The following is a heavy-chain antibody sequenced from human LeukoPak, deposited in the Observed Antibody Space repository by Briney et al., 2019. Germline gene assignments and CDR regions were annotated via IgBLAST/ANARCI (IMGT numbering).Heavy chain of an antibody. V-gene: IGHV3-15*01. CDR3: TAPPSFYYGSGSYGY. Sequence: GGSLRLSCAASGLSFSSAWMSWVRQAPGKGLEWVGRIKSKTDGETTDYAAPVKGRFTISRADSKNTLFLQMSSLKTGDTAVYYCTAPPSFYYGSGSYGYWGRGTLVTVSS. D-gene: IGHD3-10*01. CDR1: GLSFSSAW. J-gene: IGHJ4*02. CDR2: IKSKTDGETT.